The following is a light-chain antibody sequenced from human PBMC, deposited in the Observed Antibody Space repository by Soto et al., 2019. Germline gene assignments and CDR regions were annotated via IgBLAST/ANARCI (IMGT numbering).Light chain of an antibody. J-gene: IGLJ1*01. CDR3: CSYAGSSTHV. V-gene: IGLV2-23*01. CDR1: SSDVGSYNL. Sequence: QSVLTQPASVSGSPGQSITISCTGTSSDVGSYNLVSWYQQHPGKAPKLMIYEGSKRPSGVSNRFSGSKSGNTASLTISGLQAEDEADYYCCSYAGSSTHVFGTGTKVTV. CDR2: EGS.